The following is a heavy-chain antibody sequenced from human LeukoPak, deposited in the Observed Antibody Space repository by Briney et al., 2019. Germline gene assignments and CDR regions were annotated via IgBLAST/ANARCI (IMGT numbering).Heavy chain of an antibody. J-gene: IGHJ6*04. CDR3: ARVNLPGYGDYEMDV. D-gene: IGHD4-17*01. CDR1: GFTFSSYS. V-gene: IGHV3-48*01. CDR2: ISSSSSTI. Sequence: GGSLRLSCAASGFTFSSYSMNWVRQAPGKGLEWVSYISSSSSTIYYADSVKGRFTISRDNAKNSLYLQMNSLRAEDTAVYYCARVNLPGYGDYEMDVWGKGTTVTVSS.